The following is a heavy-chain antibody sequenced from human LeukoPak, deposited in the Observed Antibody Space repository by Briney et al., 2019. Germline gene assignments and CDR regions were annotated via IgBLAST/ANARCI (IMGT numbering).Heavy chain of an antibody. D-gene: IGHD4-11*01. CDR2: FHYSGSS. Sequence: SETLSLTCTVSGGSISTYYWSWIRQPPGKGLEWIGFFHYSGSSTYNPSLKTRVTISADTSKNQFSLRLNSVTAADTAVYYCARHSTLGGYSNPRHWFDPWGQGTLVTVSS. CDR1: GGSISTYY. J-gene: IGHJ5*02. V-gene: IGHV4-59*08. CDR3: ARHSTLGGYSNPRHWFDP.